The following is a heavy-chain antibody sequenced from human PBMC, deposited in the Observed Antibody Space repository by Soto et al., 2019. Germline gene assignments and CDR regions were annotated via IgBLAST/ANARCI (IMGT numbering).Heavy chain of an antibody. Sequence: SETLSLTCAVSVGSVSSGSYYWSWILQPPGKGLEWIGYIYYSGSTNYNPSLKSRVTISVDTSKNQFFLKLSSVTAADTAVYYCARAGSLYSSGWFYYFDYWGQGTLVTVSS. V-gene: IGHV4-61*01. D-gene: IGHD6-19*01. CDR3: ARAGSLYSSGWFYYFDY. J-gene: IGHJ4*02. CDR1: VGSVSSGSYY. CDR2: IYYSGST.